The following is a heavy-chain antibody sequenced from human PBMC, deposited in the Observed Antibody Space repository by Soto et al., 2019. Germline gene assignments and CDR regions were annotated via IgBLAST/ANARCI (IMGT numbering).Heavy chain of an antibody. CDR2: IIPIFGTA. Sequence: QVQLVQSGAEVKKPGSSVKVSCKASGGTFSSYAISWVRQAPGQGLEWMGGIIPIFGTANYAQKFQDRVTITADESTSTAYMELSSLRSEDTAVYYCASDGYNLRGHQKEFDYWGQGTLVTVSS. V-gene: IGHV1-69*01. D-gene: IGHD5-18*01. J-gene: IGHJ4*02. CDR3: ASDGYNLRGHQKEFDY. CDR1: GGTFSSYA.